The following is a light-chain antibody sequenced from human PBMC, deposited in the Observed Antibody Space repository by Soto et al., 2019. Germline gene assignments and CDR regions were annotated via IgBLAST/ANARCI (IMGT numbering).Light chain of an antibody. CDR1: QTFRSNY. Sequence: EMVLTQSPGTLSLSPGERATLSCRASQTFRSNYLAWYQLKPGQAPRLVIYSASSRATGIPDRFSGSGSGTDFTLTISRLEPEDFAVYYCHHYGSSSRTFGQGTKVDIK. CDR3: HHYGSSSRT. J-gene: IGKJ1*01. V-gene: IGKV3-20*01. CDR2: SAS.